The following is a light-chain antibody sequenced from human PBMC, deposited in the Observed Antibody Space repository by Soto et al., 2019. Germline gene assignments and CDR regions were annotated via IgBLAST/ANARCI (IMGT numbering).Light chain of an antibody. CDR1: QTISSW. V-gene: IGKV1-5*03. Sequence: IPMAPSPSTPSGSVGDIVTITCRASQTISSWLAWYQQKPGKAPKLMIYKASTLKSGVPSRFSGSGSGTEFTLTISSLQPDDVATYYCQHYNSYSEALGQGTKVDIK. J-gene: IGKJ1*01. CDR2: KAS. CDR3: QHYNSYSEA.